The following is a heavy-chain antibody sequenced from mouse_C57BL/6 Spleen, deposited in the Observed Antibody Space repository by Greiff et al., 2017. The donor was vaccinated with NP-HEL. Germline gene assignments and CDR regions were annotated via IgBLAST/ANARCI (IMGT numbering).Heavy chain of an antibody. D-gene: IGHD2-3*01. CDR1: GYTFTSYG. CDR2: IYPRSGNT. J-gene: IGHJ4*01. Sequence: VHLVESGAELARPGASVKLSCKASGYTFTSYGISWVKQRTGQGLEWIGEIYPRSGNTYYNEKFKGKATLTADKSSSTAYMELRSLTSEDSAVYFCARRGYDGPIYAMDYWGQGTSVTVSS. V-gene: IGHV1-81*01. CDR3: ARRGYDGPIYAMDY.